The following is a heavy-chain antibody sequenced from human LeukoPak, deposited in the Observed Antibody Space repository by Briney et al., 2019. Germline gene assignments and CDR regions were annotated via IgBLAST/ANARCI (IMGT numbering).Heavy chain of an antibody. Sequence: PGGSLRLSCAASDFTFRNYAMSWVRQAPGKGLEWVSIISGSGDIIYYADSVKGRFTISRDNSKNTLYLQMNSLRAEDTAVYYCAKRPSSGSYPYYFDYWGQGTLVTVSS. CDR1: DFTFRNYA. D-gene: IGHD1-26*01. CDR2: ISGSGDII. J-gene: IGHJ4*02. CDR3: AKRPSSGSYPYYFDY. V-gene: IGHV3-23*01.